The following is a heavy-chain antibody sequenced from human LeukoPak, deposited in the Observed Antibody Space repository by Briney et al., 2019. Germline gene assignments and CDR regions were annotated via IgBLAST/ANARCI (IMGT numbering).Heavy chain of an antibody. CDR3: ASSARTVTTVTFDY. J-gene: IGHJ4*02. V-gene: IGHV1-69*13. D-gene: IGHD4-17*01. CDR2: IIPIFGTA. CDR1: GGTFSSYA. Sequence: SVKVSCKASGGTFSSYATSWVRQAPGQGLEWMGGIIPIFGTANYAQKFQGRVTITADESTSTAYMELSSLRSEDTAVYYCASSARTVTTVTFDYWGQGTLVTVSS.